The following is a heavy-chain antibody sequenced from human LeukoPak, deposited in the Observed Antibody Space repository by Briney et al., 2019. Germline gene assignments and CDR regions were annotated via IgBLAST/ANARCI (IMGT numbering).Heavy chain of an antibody. D-gene: IGHD3-10*01. J-gene: IGHJ5*02. CDR1: GGSISSYY. V-gene: IGHV4-59*08. CDR2: IYYSGST. CDR3: ASPKITMVRGVISWFDP. Sequence: SETLSLTCTVSGGSISSYYWSWIRQPPGKGLEWIGYIYYSGSTNYNPSLKSRVTISVDTSKNQFSLKLSSVTAADTAVYYCASPKITMVRGVISWFDPWGQGTLVTVSS.